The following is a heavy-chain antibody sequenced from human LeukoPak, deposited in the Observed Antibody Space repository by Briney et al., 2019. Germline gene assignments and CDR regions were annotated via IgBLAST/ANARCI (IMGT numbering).Heavy chain of an antibody. Sequence: ASVNVSCTASANTFISYDINWVRQAPGQGLEWVGWISAYNGNTNYAQKLQGRVTMTTDTSTSTAYMELRSLRSDDTAVYYCARDLDRAFDIWGQGTMVTVSS. J-gene: IGHJ3*02. D-gene: IGHD2-2*03. V-gene: IGHV1-18*01. CDR3: ARDLDRAFDI. CDR1: ANTFISYD. CDR2: ISAYNGNT.